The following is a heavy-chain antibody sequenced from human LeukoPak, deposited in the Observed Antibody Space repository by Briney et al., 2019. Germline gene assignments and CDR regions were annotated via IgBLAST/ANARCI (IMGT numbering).Heavy chain of an antibody. CDR2: IYYSGST. Sequence: PSETLSLTCTVSGGSIGSYYWSWIRQPPGKGLEWIGYIYYSGSTNYNPSLKSRVTTSVDTSKNQFSLKLSSVTAADTAVYYCARGLWFGEFHDAFDIWGQGTMVTVSS. V-gene: IGHV4-59*01. CDR3: ARGLWFGEFHDAFDI. J-gene: IGHJ3*02. CDR1: GGSIGSYY. D-gene: IGHD3-10*01.